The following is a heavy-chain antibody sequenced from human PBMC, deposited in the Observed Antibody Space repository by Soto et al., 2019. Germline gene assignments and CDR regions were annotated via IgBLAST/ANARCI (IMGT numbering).Heavy chain of an antibody. CDR2: ISYDGSNK. Sequence: GGSLRLSCAASGFTFSSYGMHWVRQAPGKGLEWVAVISYDGSNKYYADSVKGRFTISRDNSKNTLYLQMNSLRAEDTAVYYCAKEHNSGDYYYGMDVWGQGTTVTVS. CDR3: AKEHNSGDYYYGMDV. D-gene: IGHD5-12*01. V-gene: IGHV3-30*18. CDR1: GFTFSSYG. J-gene: IGHJ6*02.